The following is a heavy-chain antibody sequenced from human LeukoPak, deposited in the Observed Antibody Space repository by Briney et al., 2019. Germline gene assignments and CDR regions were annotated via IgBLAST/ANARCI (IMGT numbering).Heavy chain of an antibody. CDR2: IIPIFGTA. CDR3: ARARDDYVWGSPFDY. D-gene: IGHD3-16*01. Sequence: EASVKVSCKASGGTFSSYAISWVRQAPGQGLEWMGGIIPIFGTANYAQKFQGRVTITADESTSTAYTELSSLRSEDTAVYYCARARDDYVWGSPFDYWGQGTLVTVSS. CDR1: GGTFSSYA. J-gene: IGHJ4*02. V-gene: IGHV1-69*13.